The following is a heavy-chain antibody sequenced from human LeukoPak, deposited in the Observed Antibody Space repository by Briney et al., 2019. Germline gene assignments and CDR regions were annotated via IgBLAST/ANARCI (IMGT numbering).Heavy chain of an antibody. D-gene: IGHD3-22*01. CDR2: ISYDGSNK. CDR3: ARAQTYYYDSSGYYFDY. J-gene: IGHJ4*02. V-gene: IGHV3-30-3*01. CDR1: GFTFSSYA. Sequence: GGSLRLSCAASGFTFSSYAMRWVRQAPGKGLEWVAVISYDGSNKYYADSVKGRFTISRDNSKNTLYLQMNSLRAEDTAVYYCARAQTYYYDSSGYYFDYWGQGTLVTVSS.